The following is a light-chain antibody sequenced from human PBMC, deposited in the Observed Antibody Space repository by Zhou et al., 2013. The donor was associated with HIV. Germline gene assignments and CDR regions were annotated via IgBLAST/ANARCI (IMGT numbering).Light chain of an antibody. Sequence: DIQLTQSPSTLSASVGDGVIITCRANYNVNKWLAWYQQKPGKAPKLLIYAASSLQGGVPSRFSGSGSGTDFTLTISSLQPEDFATYYCQESYSTSRGTWTFGPGTKVDIK. CDR3: QESYSTSRGTWT. CDR1: YNVNKW. V-gene: IGKV1-39*01. CDR2: AAS. J-gene: IGKJ1*01.